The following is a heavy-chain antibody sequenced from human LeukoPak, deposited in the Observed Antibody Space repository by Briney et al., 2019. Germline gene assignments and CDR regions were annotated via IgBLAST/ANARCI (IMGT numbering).Heavy chain of an antibody. J-gene: IGHJ4*02. D-gene: IGHD2-21*01. V-gene: IGHV4-39*01. CDR2: VYYSGTT. CDR1: GGYISGSDNY. Sequence: SDTLSLTCTVSGGYISGSDNYWAWIRQPPGKGLEWIGSVYYSGTTYYNPSLNSRLSIFVYTSKNQFSLKLTAVTAADTAVYYCARHSYYYDYWGQGTLVTVSS. CDR3: ARHSYYYDY.